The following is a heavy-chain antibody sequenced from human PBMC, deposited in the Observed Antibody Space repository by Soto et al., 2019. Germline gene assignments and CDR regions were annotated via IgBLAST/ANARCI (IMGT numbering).Heavy chain of an antibody. J-gene: IGHJ6*02. CDR2: IKSKTHGGKT. CDR1: GFTFSNAW. V-gene: IGHV3-15*07. Sequence: EVQLVESGGGLVKPGGSLRLSCAASGFTFSNAWMNWVRQAPGKGLEWVGRIKSKTHGGKTDYAAPVKGRFTISRDDSKNTLYLQMNSLKTEDTAVYYCTTAVPYNYYYYGMDVWGQGTTVTVSS. CDR3: TTAVPYNYYYYGMDV. D-gene: IGHD1-1*01.